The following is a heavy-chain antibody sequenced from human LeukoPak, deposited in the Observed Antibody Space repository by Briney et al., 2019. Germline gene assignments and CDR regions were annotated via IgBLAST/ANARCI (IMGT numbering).Heavy chain of an antibody. Sequence: GASVKVSCKASGYTFTSYDINWVRQATGQGLEWMGWMNPNSGNTGYAQKFQGRVTMTRNTSISTAYMELSSLRSDDTAVYYCARSSDGYDFRPLDYWGQGTLVTVSS. V-gene: IGHV1-8*01. CDR3: ARSSDGYDFRPLDY. CDR2: MNPNSGNT. CDR1: GYTFTSYD. D-gene: IGHD3/OR15-3a*01. J-gene: IGHJ4*02.